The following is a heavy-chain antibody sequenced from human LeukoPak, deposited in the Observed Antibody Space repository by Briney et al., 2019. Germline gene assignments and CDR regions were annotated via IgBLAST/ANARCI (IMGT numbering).Heavy chain of an antibody. CDR1: GYTFTDYY. CDR3: AREPGGGGSTIDY. V-gene: IGHV1-2*06. D-gene: IGHD2-15*01. CDR2: INPNSGGT. J-gene: IGHJ4*02. Sequence: ASVKVSCKASGYTFTDYYMHWVRQAPGQGLEWMGRINPNSGGTNYAQKFQGRVTMTRDTSISTAYMELSRLRSDDTAVYYCAREPGGGGSTIDYWGQGTLVTVSP.